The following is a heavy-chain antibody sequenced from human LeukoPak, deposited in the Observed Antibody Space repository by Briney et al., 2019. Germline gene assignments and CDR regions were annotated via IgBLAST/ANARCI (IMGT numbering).Heavy chain of an antibody. D-gene: IGHD6-13*01. CDR3: AKDSGSPSRMWAAAGTSEYFLH. Sequence: GGSLRLSCAASGFTFDDYAMHWVRQAPGKGLDWVSLISGDGGSTYYADSVKGRFTISRDNSKNSLYLQMNSLRTEDTALYYCAKDSGSPSRMWAAAGTSEYFLHWGQGTLVTVSS. CDR2: ISGDGGST. CDR1: GFTFDDYA. J-gene: IGHJ1*01. V-gene: IGHV3-43*02.